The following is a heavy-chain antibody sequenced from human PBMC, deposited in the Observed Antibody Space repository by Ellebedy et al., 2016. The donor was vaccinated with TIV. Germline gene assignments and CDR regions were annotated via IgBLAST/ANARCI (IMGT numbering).Heavy chain of an antibody. CDR1: GGSISSDNW. V-gene: IGHV4-4*02. CDR3: ASGYLGYCRENGCYGGAFDM. D-gene: IGHD2-15*01. CDR2: IHYNGNT. J-gene: IGHJ3*02. Sequence: MPSETLSLTCAVSGGSISSDNWWNWVRQSPGKGLEWIAEIHYNGNTNYNPSLRSRVTISLDRSKNQFSLKLNSVTAADTATYYCASGYLGYCRENGCYGGAFDMWGQGTMVTVSS.